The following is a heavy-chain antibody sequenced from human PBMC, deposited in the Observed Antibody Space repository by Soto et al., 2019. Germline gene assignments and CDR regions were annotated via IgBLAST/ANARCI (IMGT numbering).Heavy chain of an antibody. J-gene: IGHJ6*02. CDR2: IYHSGST. Sequence: SETLSLTCAVSGGSISSSNWWSWVRQPPGKGLEWIGEIYHSGSTNYNPSLKSRVTISVDKSKNQFSLKLSSVTAADTAVYYCARANYYDSSGYVSPGMDVWGQGTTVTVSS. V-gene: IGHV4-4*02. CDR3: ARANYYDSSGYVSPGMDV. CDR1: GGSISSSNW. D-gene: IGHD3-22*01.